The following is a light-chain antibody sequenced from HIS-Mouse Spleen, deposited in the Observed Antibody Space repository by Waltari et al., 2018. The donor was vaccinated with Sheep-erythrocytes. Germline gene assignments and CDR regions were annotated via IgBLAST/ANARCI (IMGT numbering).Light chain of an antibody. V-gene: IGLV2-11*01. CDR3: CSYAGSYNHV. CDR2: DVS. Sequence: QSALTQPRSVSGSPGQSVTISCTGTSSDVGGYNYVSWYQQHPGKAPKLMIYDVSKRPSGVPDRFSGSMSGNPASLTISGLQAEDEADYYCCSYAGSYNHVFATGTKVTVL. J-gene: IGLJ1*01. CDR1: SSDVGGYNY.